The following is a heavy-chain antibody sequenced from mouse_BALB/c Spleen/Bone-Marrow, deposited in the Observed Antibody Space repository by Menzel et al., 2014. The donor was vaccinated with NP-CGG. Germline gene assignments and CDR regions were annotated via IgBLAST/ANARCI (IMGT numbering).Heavy chain of an antibody. D-gene: IGHD1-1*01. CDR3: ARNYGSSLDY. J-gene: IGHJ2*01. V-gene: IGHV14-3*02. CDR2: IDPANGNT. Sequence: DVKLQESGAELVKPGASVRLSCTASGFNIKDTYMHWVKQRPEQGLEWIGRIDPANGNTKYDPKFQGKATITADTSSNTAYLQLSSLTSEDTAVYYCARNYGSSLDYWGQGTTLTVSS. CDR1: GFNIKDTY.